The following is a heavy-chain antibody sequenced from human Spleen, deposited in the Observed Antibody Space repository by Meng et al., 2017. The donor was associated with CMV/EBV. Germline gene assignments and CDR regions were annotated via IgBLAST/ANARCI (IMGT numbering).Heavy chain of an antibody. D-gene: IGHD3-3*01. Sequence: GESLKISCAASGFTFSDYYMSWIRQAPGKGPEWVAFIRHDGTTKLYADYVKGRFTISRDNAKNSLYLQMNSLRAEDTAVYYCARDRFLEWLFDYWGQGTLVTVSS. CDR2: IRHDGTTK. CDR3: ARDRFLEWLFDY. J-gene: IGHJ4*02. CDR1: GFTFSDYY. V-gene: IGHV3-11*04.